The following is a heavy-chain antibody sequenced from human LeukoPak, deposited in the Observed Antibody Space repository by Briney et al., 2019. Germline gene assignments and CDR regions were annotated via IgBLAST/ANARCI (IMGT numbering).Heavy chain of an antibody. Sequence: SQTESLTCAVSGGSISSGGYSWSWIRQPPGKGLEWIGYIYHSGSTYYNPSLKSRVTISVDRSKNQFSLKLSSVTAADTAVYYCARTTTVTPLGWFDPWGQGTLVTVSS. V-gene: IGHV4-30-2*01. CDR1: GGSISSGGYS. D-gene: IGHD4-17*01. CDR2: IYHSGST. CDR3: ARTTTVTPLGWFDP. J-gene: IGHJ5*02.